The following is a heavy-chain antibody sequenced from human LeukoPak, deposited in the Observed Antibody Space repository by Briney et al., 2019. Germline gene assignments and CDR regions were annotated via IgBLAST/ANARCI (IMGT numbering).Heavy chain of an antibody. D-gene: IGHD6-13*01. CDR1: GFIFSTYA. V-gene: IGHV3-33*01. Sequence: GRSLRLSCAASGFIFSTYAMHWVRQAPGKGLEWVAVIWYDGYNKYYADSVKGRFTISRDNSNNTLFLQMNSLRAEDTAVYYCARGGAAAGTRLWFDPWGQGTLVTVSS. J-gene: IGHJ5*02. CDR2: IWYDGYNK. CDR3: ARGGAAAGTRLWFDP.